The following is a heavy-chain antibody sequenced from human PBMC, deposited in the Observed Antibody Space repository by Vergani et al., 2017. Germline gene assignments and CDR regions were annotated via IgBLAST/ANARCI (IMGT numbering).Heavy chain of an antibody. CDR2: ISAYNGNT. J-gene: IGHJ4*02. CDR3: ARATSNYYDSQPEVW. CDR1: GYTFTSYG. Sequence: QVQLVQSGAEVKKPGASVKVSCKASGYTFTSYGISWVRQAPGQGLEWMGWISAYNGNTNYAQKIQGRVTMTTDTSTSTAYMELRSLRSDDTAVYYCARATSNYYDSQPEVWWGQGTLVTVSS. D-gene: IGHD3-22*01. V-gene: IGHV1-18*01.